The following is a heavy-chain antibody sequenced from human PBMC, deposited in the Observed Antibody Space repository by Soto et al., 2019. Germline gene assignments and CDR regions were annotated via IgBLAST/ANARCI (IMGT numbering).Heavy chain of an antibody. J-gene: IGHJ3*02. CDR1: GFTFSTYG. CDR3: AKDFRENYADAFDI. D-gene: IGHD3-16*01. V-gene: IGHV3-30*18. Sequence: LRLSCAASGFTFSTYGMHWVRQAPGKGLDWVAVISYDGNYKYYADSVKGRFTISRDNSKNTLFLQMNNLRPEDTALYYCAKDFRENYADAFDIWGQGTMVTV. CDR2: ISYDGNYK.